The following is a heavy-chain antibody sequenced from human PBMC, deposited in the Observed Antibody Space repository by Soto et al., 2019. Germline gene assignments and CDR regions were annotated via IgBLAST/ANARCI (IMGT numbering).Heavy chain of an antibody. Sequence: EVQLLESGGVLVQPGRSLRLSCAASGFTFSGYAMSWVRQAPGKGLEWVSVIQGGGNSAYYAHSVKGRFTISRDNSQTTLYPQMSSLRGEDTAVYYCAKNRGRVTTSWQCDYWGQGTRVTVS. J-gene: IGHJ4*02. CDR1: GFTFSGYA. CDR2: IQGGGNSA. CDR3: AKNRGRVTTSWQCDY. D-gene: IGHD4-17*01. V-gene: IGHV3-23*03.